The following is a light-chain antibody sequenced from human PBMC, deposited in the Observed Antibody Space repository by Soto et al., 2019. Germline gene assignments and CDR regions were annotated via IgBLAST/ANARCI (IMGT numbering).Light chain of an antibody. CDR3: QQYYSFPFT. CDR2: AAS. J-gene: IGKJ3*01. V-gene: IGKV1-8*01. Sequence: AIRMTQSPSSISASTGDRVTITCRASQGISSYLAWYQKKPGKAPKLLIYAASTLQSGVPSRFSGSGSGTDFTLTISCLQSEDFATYYCQQYYSFPFTFGPGTKVDIK. CDR1: QGISSY.